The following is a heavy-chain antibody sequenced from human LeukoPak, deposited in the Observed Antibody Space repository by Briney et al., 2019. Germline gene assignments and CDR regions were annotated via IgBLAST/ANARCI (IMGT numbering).Heavy chain of an antibody. CDR2: ILGSGGST. D-gene: IGHD3-9*01. CDR1: GFTFSNAW. Sequence: GGSLRLSCAASGFTFSNAWMSWVRQAPGKGLEWVSAILGSGGSTYYADSVKGRFTFSRDNSRSTLYLQMKSLRAEDTALYYCAKWGDYDVLTGYYVPDYWGQGTRVTVSS. V-gene: IGHV3-23*01. CDR3: AKWGDYDVLTGYYVPDY. J-gene: IGHJ4*02.